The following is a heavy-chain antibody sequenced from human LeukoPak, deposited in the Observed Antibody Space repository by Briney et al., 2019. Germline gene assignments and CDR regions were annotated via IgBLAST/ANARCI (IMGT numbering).Heavy chain of an antibody. CDR2: IHYRGNT. CDR3: ARHLSNYGSGTYTAFDI. J-gene: IGHJ3*02. V-gene: IGHV4-59*08. D-gene: IGHD3-10*01. Sequence: SETLSLTCTVSGGSTRNYCCSWVRRPPGKGLQWIGYIHYRGNTDYSPSLKSRVTISSDTSRISLKVTSVTAADTAVYYCARHLSNYGSGTYTAFDIWGQGAMVTVSS. CDR1: GGSTRNYC.